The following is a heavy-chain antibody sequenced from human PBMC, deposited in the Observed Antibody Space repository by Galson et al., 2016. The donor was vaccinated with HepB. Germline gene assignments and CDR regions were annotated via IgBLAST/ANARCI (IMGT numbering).Heavy chain of an antibody. V-gene: IGHV3-30-3*01. J-gene: IGHJ4*02. Sequence: SLRLSCAASGFTFSSYAMHWVRQAPGKGLEWVAVVLYDGVNKYYADSVKGRFTISRDNSKKTLYLQMNSLRAEDTAVYYCARESATYGDFVGENYYFEYWGQGTLVSVSS. D-gene: IGHD4-17*01. CDR2: VLYDGVNK. CDR3: ARESATYGDFVGENYYFEY. CDR1: GFTFSSYA.